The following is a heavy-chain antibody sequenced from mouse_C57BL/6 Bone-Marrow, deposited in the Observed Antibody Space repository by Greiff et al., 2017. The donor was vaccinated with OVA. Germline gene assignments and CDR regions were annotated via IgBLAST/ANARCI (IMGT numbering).Heavy chain of an antibody. D-gene: IGHD4-1*01. CDR1: GFNIKDDY. J-gene: IGHJ3*01. Sequence: VQLQQSGAELVRPGASVKLSCTASGFNIKDDYMHWVKQRPEQGLEWIGWIDPENGDTEYASKFQGKATITADTSSNTAYLQISSLTSEDTAVYYCTTGPNWGFADWGQGTLVTVSA. CDR3: TTGPNWGFAD. V-gene: IGHV14-4*01. CDR2: IDPENGDT.